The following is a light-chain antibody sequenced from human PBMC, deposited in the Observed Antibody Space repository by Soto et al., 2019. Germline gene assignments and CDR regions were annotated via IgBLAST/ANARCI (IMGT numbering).Light chain of an antibody. CDR3: QQYGGSPRT. J-gene: IGKJ1*01. CDR1: QSVSSSS. V-gene: IGKV3-20*01. CDR2: DAS. Sequence: EIVLTQSPGTLSLSPGERATLSCRASQSVSSSSLAWYQQKRGHAPRLLIHDASSRATGIPDRFSGSGSGTDFTLTISRLEPEDFAVYYCQQYGGSPRTFGQGTKVEVK.